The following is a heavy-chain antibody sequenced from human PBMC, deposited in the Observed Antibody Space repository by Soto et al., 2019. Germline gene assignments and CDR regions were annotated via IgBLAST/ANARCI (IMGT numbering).Heavy chain of an antibody. CDR3: ARDVILLGGYAGYYYGMYV. CDR1: GFTFSSYS. Sequence: GGSLRLSCAASGFTFSSYSMNWVRQAPGKGLEWVSSISSSSSYIYYADSVKGRFTISRDNAKNSLYLQMNSLRAEDTAVYYCARDVILLGGYAGYYYGMYVWGQGTTVPVSS. V-gene: IGHV3-21*01. D-gene: IGHD5-12*01. J-gene: IGHJ6*02. CDR2: ISSSSSYI.